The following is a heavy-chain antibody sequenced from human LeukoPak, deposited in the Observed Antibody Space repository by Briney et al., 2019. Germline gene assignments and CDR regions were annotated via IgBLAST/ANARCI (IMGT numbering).Heavy chain of an antibody. CDR1: GFSFGSFG. D-gene: IGHD5-12*01. V-gene: IGHV3-30*18. CDR2: ISYDGSKE. J-gene: IGHJ4*02. Sequence: GGSLRLSCAASGFSFGSFGIHWVRQAPGKGLEWVAVISYDGSKEHYADPVKGRSTISRDNSKNTLYLQMNSLRAEDTAVYYCAKEAASGYYRTSDYWGQGTLVTVSS. CDR3: AKEAASGYYRTSDY.